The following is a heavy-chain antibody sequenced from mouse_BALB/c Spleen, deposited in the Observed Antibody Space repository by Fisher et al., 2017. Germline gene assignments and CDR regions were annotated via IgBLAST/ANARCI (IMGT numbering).Heavy chain of an antibody. Sequence: GRFTISRDNAKNTLYLQMSSLRSEDTAMYYCARRGDYWYFDVWGAGTTVTVSS. J-gene: IGHJ1*01. V-gene: IGHV5-12*03. CDR3: ARRGDYWYFDV.